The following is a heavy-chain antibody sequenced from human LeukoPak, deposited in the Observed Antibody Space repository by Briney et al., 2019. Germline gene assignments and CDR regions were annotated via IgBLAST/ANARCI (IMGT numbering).Heavy chain of an antibody. CDR3: ARGGYCSGGSCYKDNWFDP. Sequence: PGGSLRLSCAASGFTVSSNYMTWVRQAPGKGLEWVAVVWYDGSNKYYADSVKGRFTISRDNSKNTLYLQMNSLRAEDTAVYYCARGGYCSGGSCYKDNWFDPWGQGTLVTVSS. CDR1: GFTVSSNY. D-gene: IGHD2-15*01. V-gene: IGHV3-33*08. J-gene: IGHJ5*02. CDR2: VWYDGSNK.